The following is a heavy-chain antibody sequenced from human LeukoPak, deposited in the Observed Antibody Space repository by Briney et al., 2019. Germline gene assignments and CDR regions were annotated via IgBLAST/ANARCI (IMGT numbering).Heavy chain of an antibody. V-gene: IGHV3-53*01. CDR2: IYSGGST. CDR3: AANWNYDY. Sequence: XXVXXXYMSWVRQAPGKGLEWVSVIYSGGSTYYADSVKGRFTISRDNSKNTLYLQMNSLRAEDTAVYYCAANWNYDYWGQGTLVTVSS. CDR1: XXVXXXY. J-gene: IGHJ4*02. D-gene: IGHD1-7*01.